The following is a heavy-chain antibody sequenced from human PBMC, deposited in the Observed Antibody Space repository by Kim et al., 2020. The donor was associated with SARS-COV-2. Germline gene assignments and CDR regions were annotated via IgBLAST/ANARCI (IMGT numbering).Heavy chain of an antibody. CDR3: ARDPIAAAPLVVATYYYYGMDV. CDR1: GGSVSSGSYY. Sequence: SETLSLTCTVSGGSVSSGSYYWSWIRQPPGKGLEWIGYIYYSGSTNYNPSLKSRVTISVDTSKNQFSLKLSSVTAADTAVYYCARDPIAAAPLVVATYYYYGMDVWGQGTTVTVSS. V-gene: IGHV4-61*01. CDR2: IYYSGST. D-gene: IGHD6-13*01. J-gene: IGHJ6*02.